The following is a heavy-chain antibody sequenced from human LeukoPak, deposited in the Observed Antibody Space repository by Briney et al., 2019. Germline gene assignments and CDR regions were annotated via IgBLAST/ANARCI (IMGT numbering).Heavy chain of an antibody. J-gene: IGHJ4*02. Sequence: GGSLRPSCAASGFTFSSYAMNWVRQAPGKGLEWVSSVSDSGGSTYYADSVKGRFTISRDNSKTTLYLQMNSLRAEATAVYYCEKTQGRTVGYCSSTSCYAILPDDYWGQGTLVTVSS. V-gene: IGHV3-23*01. D-gene: IGHD2-2*01. CDR3: EKTQGRTVGYCSSTSCYAILPDDY. CDR2: VSDSGGST. CDR1: GFTFSSYA.